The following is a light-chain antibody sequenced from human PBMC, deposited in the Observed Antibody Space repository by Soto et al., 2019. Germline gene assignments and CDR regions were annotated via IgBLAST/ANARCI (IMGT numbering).Light chain of an antibody. V-gene: IGLV3-21*04. J-gene: IGLJ3*02. CDR1: NIATYS. CDR2: NDN. Sequence: SYELTQPPSVSLAQGKTARITCGGNNIATYSVHWYRQKPGQAPVLVISNDNDRPSGIPDRFSGSNSGHTATLTIRRVEAGDEADYYCQLWDNKNDEVVFGGGTKLTVL. CDR3: QLWDNKNDEVV.